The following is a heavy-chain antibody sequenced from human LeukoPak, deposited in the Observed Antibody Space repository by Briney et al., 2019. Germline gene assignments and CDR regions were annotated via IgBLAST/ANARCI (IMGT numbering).Heavy chain of an antibody. CDR1: GGTFSSYA. CDR3: AQTHYYDSSGLDY. D-gene: IGHD3-22*01. J-gene: IGHJ4*02. Sequence: VASVKVSCQASGGTFSSYAISWVRQAPGQGLEWMGRIIPILGIANYAQKFQDRVTITADKSTSTAYMELSSLRSEDTAVYYCAQTHYYDSSGLDYWGQGTLVTVSS. V-gene: IGHV1-69*04. CDR2: IIPILGIA.